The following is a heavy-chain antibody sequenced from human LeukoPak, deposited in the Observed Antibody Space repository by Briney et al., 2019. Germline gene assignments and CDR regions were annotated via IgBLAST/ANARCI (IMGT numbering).Heavy chain of an antibody. Sequence: SETLSLTCTVSGDSISNYYWSWIRQPPGKGLEWIGYIYHSGSTYYNPSLRSRVTISVDRSKNQFSLKLSSVTAADTAVYYCARDPYRYCTNGVCRYFDLWGRGTLVTVSS. CDR3: ARDPYRYCTNGVCRYFDL. V-gene: IGHV4-59*12. CDR1: GDSISNYY. CDR2: IYHSGST. J-gene: IGHJ2*01. D-gene: IGHD2-8*01.